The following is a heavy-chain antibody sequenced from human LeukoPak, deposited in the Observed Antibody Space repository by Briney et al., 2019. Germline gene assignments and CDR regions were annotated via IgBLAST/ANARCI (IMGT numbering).Heavy chain of an antibody. CDR3: ARGGSSRFDQ. CDR2: ISPDGSEK. V-gene: IGHV3-7*04. D-gene: IGHD6-13*01. CDR1: GFTFTTYW. Sequence: QPGGSLRLSCAASGFTFTTYWMSCVRQAPGKGLEWVAKISPDGSEKYYVDSVKGRFTISRDNAKNSLDLQMSSLRADDTAVYYCARGGSSRFDQWGQGTLVTVSS. J-gene: IGHJ4*02.